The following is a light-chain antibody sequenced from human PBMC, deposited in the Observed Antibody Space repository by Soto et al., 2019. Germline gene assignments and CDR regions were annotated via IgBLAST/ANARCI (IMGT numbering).Light chain of an antibody. CDR3: SSYAGTNTPYV. Sequence: QSVLTQPPSASGSPGQSVTISCTGTGSDIGGYNFVSWYQQHPGKVPKLIIYEVNKRPSGVPDRFSGSKSGNTASLTVSGLQADDEADYYCSSYAGTNTPYVFGTGTKLTVL. V-gene: IGLV2-8*01. CDR1: GSDIGGYNF. CDR2: EVN. J-gene: IGLJ1*01.